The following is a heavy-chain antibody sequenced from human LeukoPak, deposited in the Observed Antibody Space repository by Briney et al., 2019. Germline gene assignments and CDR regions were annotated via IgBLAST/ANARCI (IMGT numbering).Heavy chain of an antibody. CDR2: IYNSWST. J-gene: IGHJ4*02. CDR1: GGSIGSGRYY. CDR3: ARNITSVIPAGYFDY. V-gene: IGHV4-39*01. D-gene: IGHD2-2*01. Sequence: KSSETLSLTCTVSGGSIGSGRYYWAWIRQPPGKGLEWIGSIYNSWSTSYNPSLKSRVTMSVDTSKNQFSLRLSSVTAADTAVYYCARNITSVIPAGYFDYCGQATLVTVSS.